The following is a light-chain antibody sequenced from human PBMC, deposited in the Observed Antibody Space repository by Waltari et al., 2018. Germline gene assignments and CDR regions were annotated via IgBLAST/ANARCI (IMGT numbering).Light chain of an antibody. V-gene: IGKV1-39*01. CDR2: YAN. CDR3: QQGNSNPPWT. J-gene: IGKJ1*01. CDR1: QGISSY. Sequence: DIQMSQSPSSLSASVGDRVPITCRASQGISSYLNWYQQKPGKAPKLLIYYANSLASGVPSRFSGSGSGTEFTLTISSLQPEDFATYYCQQGNSNPPWTFGQGTKVESK.